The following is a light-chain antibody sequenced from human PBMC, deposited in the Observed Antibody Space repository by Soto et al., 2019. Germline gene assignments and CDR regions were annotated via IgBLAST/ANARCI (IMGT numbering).Light chain of an antibody. Sequence: DIQMTQSPSSLSASVGDRVTIACQSSHDVSRNLNWFQQKPGEAPKLLIYDASNLERGVPSRFSARVSGTDFTFTISSLQPEDVATYYCQQDNSMLSFGGGTEIELK. CDR1: HDVSRN. CDR3: QQDNSMLS. V-gene: IGKV1-33*01. J-gene: IGKJ4*01. CDR2: DAS.